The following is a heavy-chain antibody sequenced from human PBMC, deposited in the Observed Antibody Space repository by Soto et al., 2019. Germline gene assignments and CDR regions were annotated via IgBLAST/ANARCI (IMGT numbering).Heavy chain of an antibody. CDR2: INHSGST. D-gene: IGHD7-27*01. J-gene: IGHJ4*02. V-gene: IGHV4-34*01. Sequence: QVQLQQWGAGLLKPSETLSLTCAVYGGSFSGYYWNWIRQPPGKGLEWIGEINHSGSTNYNPSLKXRVTISGDTSKNQFSLKLSSVTAADTAVYYCARGWGRIFDYWGQGTLVTVSS. CDR1: GGSFSGYY. CDR3: ARGWGRIFDY.